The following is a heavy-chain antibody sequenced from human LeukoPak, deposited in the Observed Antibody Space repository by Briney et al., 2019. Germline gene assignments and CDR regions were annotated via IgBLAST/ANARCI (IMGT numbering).Heavy chain of an antibody. J-gene: IGHJ4*02. CDR1: GYSFAGYY. CDR2: INPNSGGT. CDR3: ARDLYSSDDY. D-gene: IGHD6-25*01. Sequence: GASVKVSCKASGYSFAGYYMNWVRQAPGQGLEWMGWINPNSGGTNYAQNFQGRVTMTRDTSISTAYMELSRLRSDDTAVYYCARDLYSSDDYWGQGTLVTVSS. V-gene: IGHV1-2*02.